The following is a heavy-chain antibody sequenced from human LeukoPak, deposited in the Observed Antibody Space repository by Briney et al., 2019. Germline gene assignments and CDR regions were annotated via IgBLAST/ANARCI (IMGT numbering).Heavy chain of an antibody. V-gene: IGHV3-74*01. CDR1: GFTFSSYW. Sequence: GGSLRLSCAASGFTFSSYWMHWVRQAPGKGLVWVSRINSDGSSTSYADSVKGRFTISRDNAKNTLYLQMNSLRAEDTAVYYCARRPKGYYYDISGFSDYWGQGTLVTVSS. CDR2: INSDGSST. CDR3: ARRPKGYYYDISGFSDY. D-gene: IGHD3-22*01. J-gene: IGHJ4*02.